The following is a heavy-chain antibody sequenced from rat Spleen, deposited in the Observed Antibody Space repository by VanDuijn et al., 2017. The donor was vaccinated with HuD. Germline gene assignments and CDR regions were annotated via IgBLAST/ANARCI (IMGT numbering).Heavy chain of an antibody. V-gene: IGHV5-20*01. J-gene: IGHJ2*01. Sequence: EVQLVESGGGLVQPGRSLKLSCAASGFTFDDYHMAWVRQAPTKGLEWVASLNYDGSSTYYRDSVKCRFTLSRDNAKSSLYLQMDSLRSEDTATYYCTRDRILRSTGFDYWGQGVMVTVSS. D-gene: IGHD1-6*01. CDR3: TRDRILRSTGFDY. CDR2: LNYDGSST. CDR1: GFTFDDYH.